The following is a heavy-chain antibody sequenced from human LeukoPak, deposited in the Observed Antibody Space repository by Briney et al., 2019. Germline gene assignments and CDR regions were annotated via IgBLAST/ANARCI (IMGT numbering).Heavy chain of an antibody. CDR3: ARALATVTTWGLDY. CDR2: INPNSGGT. V-gene: IGHV1-2*06. J-gene: IGHJ4*02. D-gene: IGHD4-17*01. CDR1: GYTFTGYY. Sequence: ASVKVSCKXSGYTFTGYYMHWVRQAPGQGLEWMGRINPNSGGTNYAQKFQGRVTMTRDTSISTAYMELSRLRSDDTAVYYCARALATVTTWGLDYWGQGTLVTVSS.